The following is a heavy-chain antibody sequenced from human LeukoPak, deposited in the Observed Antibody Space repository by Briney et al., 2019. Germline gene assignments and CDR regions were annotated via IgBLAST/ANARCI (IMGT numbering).Heavy chain of an antibody. D-gene: IGHD3-22*01. Sequence: GASVKVSCKATSRISWVRQAPGQGLEWMGWIGTYGGDTYYAQKFQGRITVTTDTSTRTVYMELRNLRSDDTAVYYCARDLWNFYDDSGYNRDFDSWGQGTLVTVSS. CDR1: TSR. CDR3: ARDLWNFYDDSGYNRDFDS. CDR2: IGTYGGDT. V-gene: IGHV1-18*01. J-gene: IGHJ5*01.